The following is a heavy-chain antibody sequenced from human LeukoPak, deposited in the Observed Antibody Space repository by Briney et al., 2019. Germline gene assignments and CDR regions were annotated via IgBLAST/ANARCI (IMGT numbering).Heavy chain of an antibody. V-gene: IGHV4-4*07. CDR1: NDSTSSYS. D-gene: IGHD2-15*01. CDR2: IYTTGST. Sequence: SETLSLTCTVSNDSTSSYSWSWIRQPAGKGLEWIGRIYTTGSTNYNPSLKSRVTMSVDTSKNQFSLKLSSVTAADTAVYYCARDRIGTPTPYFDYWGQGTLVTVSS. CDR3: ARDRIGTPTPYFDY. J-gene: IGHJ4*02.